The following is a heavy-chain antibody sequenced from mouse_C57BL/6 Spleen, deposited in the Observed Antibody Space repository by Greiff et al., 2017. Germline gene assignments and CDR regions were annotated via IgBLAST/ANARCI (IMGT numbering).Heavy chain of an antibody. CDR2: INPNYGTT. V-gene: IGHV1-39*01. D-gene: IGHD1-1*01. CDR3: GRDYYGSSYEGFAY. CDR1: GYSFTDYN. J-gene: IGHJ3*01. Sequence: QLQESGPELVKPGASVKISCKASGYSFTDYNMNWVKQSNGKSLEWIGVINPNYGTTSYNQKFKGKATLTVDQSSSTAYMQLNSLTSEDSAVYYCGRDYYGSSYEGFAYWGQGTLVTVSA.